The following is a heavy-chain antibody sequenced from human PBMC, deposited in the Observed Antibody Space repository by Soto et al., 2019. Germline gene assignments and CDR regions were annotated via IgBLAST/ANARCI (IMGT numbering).Heavy chain of an antibody. CDR3: ARQEIGWGDFHYYGMDV. Sequence: EVQLVESGGALVQPGGSLRLSCAASGFTFSTYWMNWVRQAPGKGLEWVANIKQDGGEKNYMDSVKGRFTISRDNTKNSLYLQMSGLGADDTAVDYCARQEIGWGDFHYYGMDVWGQGTTVTVSS. J-gene: IGHJ6*02. CDR2: IKQDGGEK. V-gene: IGHV3-7*05. D-gene: IGHD7-27*01. CDR1: GFTFSTYW.